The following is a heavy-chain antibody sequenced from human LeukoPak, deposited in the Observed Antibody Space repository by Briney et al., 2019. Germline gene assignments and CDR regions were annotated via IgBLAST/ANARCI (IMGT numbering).Heavy chain of an antibody. CDR1: GFTFSSYS. CDR3: ARGGRITIFGVVIMRVNWFDP. J-gene: IGHJ5*02. D-gene: IGHD3-3*01. Sequence: PGGSLRLSCAASGFTFSSYSMNWVRQAPGKGLEWVSSISSISSYIYYADSVKGRFTISRDNAKNSLYLQMNSLRAEDTAVYYCARGGRITIFGVVIMRVNWFDPWGQGTLVTVSS. V-gene: IGHV3-21*01. CDR2: ISSISSYI.